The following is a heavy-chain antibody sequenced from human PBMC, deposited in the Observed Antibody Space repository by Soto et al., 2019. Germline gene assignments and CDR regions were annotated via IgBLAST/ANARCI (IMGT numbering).Heavy chain of an antibody. V-gene: IGHV4-59*01. CDR3: ARAWGSKNAY. CDR1: GGSLSSYY. J-gene: IGHJ4*01. Sequence: QVQLQESGPGLVKPAETMSLTCVGSGGSLSSYYWSCIRQPPGKGLEWIGYLYYSGSTNYNTSLKRRVTRSVDTSTNQFSLKLSSVTAADAASYYWARAWGSKNAYWGRVTLVTV. D-gene: IGHD3-16*01. CDR2: LYYSGST.